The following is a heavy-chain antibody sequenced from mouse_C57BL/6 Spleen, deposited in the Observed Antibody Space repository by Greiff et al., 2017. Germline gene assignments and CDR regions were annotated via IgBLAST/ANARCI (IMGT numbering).Heavy chain of an antibody. CDR1: GYAFSSYW. D-gene: IGHD2-4*01. CDR3: ARNDYLYYAMDY. V-gene: IGHV1-80*01. Sequence: QVQLKQSGAELVKPGASVKISCKASGYAFSSYWMNWVKQRPGKGLEWIGQIYPGDGDTNYNGKFKGKATLTADKSSSTAYMQLSSLTSEDSAVYFCARNDYLYYAMDYWGQGTSVTVSS. CDR2: IYPGDGDT. J-gene: IGHJ4*01.